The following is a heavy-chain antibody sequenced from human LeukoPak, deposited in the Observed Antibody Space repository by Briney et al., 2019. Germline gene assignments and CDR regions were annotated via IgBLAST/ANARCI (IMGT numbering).Heavy chain of an antibody. V-gene: IGHV3-48*03. J-gene: IGHJ3*02. D-gene: IGHD5-18*01. CDR2: ISSSDNTI. Sequence: PGRSLRLSCAASGFAFSGREMNWVRQAPGNGLKWLAYISSSDNTIWYADSVRGRFTISRDNAKNSLYLQMNSLRAEDTAVYYCAREIYSSISDALDIWGQGTMVTVSS. CDR3: AREIYSSISDALDI. CDR1: GFAFSGRE.